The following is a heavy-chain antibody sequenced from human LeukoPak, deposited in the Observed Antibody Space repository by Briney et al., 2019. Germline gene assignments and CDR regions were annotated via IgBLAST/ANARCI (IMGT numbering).Heavy chain of an antibody. J-gene: IGHJ3*02. Sequence: SETLSLTCTVSGGSISSYYWSWIRQPAGKGLEWIGRIYTSGSTIYNPSLKSRVTMSVDTSKNQFSLKLSSVTAADTAVYYCARDLGYYDSSASDAFDIWGQGTMVTVSS. D-gene: IGHD3-22*01. CDR3: ARDLGYYDSSASDAFDI. CDR2: IYTSGST. CDR1: GGSISSYY. V-gene: IGHV4-4*07.